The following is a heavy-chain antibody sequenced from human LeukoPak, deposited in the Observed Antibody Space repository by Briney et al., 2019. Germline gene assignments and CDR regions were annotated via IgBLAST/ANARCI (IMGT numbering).Heavy chain of an antibody. Sequence: SVMVSCKASGGTFSRYAISWVRQAPGQGLEWMGGIIPIFCTANYTQKIQGRVTITTDESPSTAYIELSSLRSEDTAVYYWARSMRSYSGYDFPAYWGQGNLVTVSS. V-gene: IGHV1-69*05. CDR2: IIPIFCTA. CDR1: GGTFSRYA. CDR3: ARSMRSYSGYDFPAY. D-gene: IGHD5-12*01. J-gene: IGHJ4*02.